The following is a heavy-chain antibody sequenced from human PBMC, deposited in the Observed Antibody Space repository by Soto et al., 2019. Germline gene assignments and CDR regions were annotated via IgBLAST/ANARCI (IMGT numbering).Heavy chain of an antibody. J-gene: IGHJ6*02. CDR3: ATPRKNYYYYGMDV. Sequence: SETQSLTCAVYGGSFSDYYWSWIRQPPGKGLEWVGEISPTGITKYNPSLKSRVTISVDASKNQFSLKLTSVTAADTAVYYCATPRKNYYYYGMDVWGQGTTVTVSS. CDR2: ISPTGIT. CDR1: GGSFSDYY. V-gene: IGHV4-34*01.